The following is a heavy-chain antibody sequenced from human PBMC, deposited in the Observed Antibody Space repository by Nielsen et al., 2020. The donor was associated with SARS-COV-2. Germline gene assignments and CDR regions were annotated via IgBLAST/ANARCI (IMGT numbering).Heavy chain of an antibody. CDR3: AREKQYQLLWVSYYGMDV. CDR2: ISYGGSNK. V-gene: IGHV3-30-3*01. D-gene: IGHD2-2*01. Sequence: VREAPGKGLEWVAVISYGGSNKYYADSVKGRFTISRDNSKNTLYLQMNSLRAEDTAVYYCAREKQYQLLWVSYYGMDVWGQGTTVTVSS. J-gene: IGHJ6*02.